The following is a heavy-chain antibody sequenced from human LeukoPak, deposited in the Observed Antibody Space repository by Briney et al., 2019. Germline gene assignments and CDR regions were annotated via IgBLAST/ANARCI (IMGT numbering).Heavy chain of an antibody. D-gene: IGHD1-26*01. V-gene: IGHV3-23*01. CDR1: GFTFSSYA. Sequence: GGSLRLSCAASGFTFSSYAMSWVRQAPGKGLEWVSAISGSGGSTYYADSVKGRFTISRDNSKNTLYLQMNSLRAEDTAVYYCAKDHRDSGNYYYYYGLDVWGQGTMVTVSS. CDR2: ISGSGGST. J-gene: IGHJ6*02. CDR3: AKDHRDSGNYYYYYGLDV.